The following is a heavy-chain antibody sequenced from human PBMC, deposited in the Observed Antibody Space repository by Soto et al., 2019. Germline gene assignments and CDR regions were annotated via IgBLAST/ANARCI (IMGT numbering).Heavy chain of an antibody. J-gene: IGHJ6*02. D-gene: IGHD6-19*01. CDR3: ARSRRGAYSSGWYSPSGYYNYGIDV. V-gene: IGHV5-51*01. CDR1: GYTFTTYW. Sequence: GESLKISCKGSGYTFTTYWIGWVRQMPGKGLEWMGIIYPRDSDTRYSPSFQGQVTISADKSISTAYLQWTSLKASDTAMYYCARSRRGAYSSGWYSPSGYYNYGIDVWGQGTKVTV. CDR2: IYPRDSDT.